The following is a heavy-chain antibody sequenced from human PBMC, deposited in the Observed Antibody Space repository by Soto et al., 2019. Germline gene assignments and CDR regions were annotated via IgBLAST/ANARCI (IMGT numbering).Heavy chain of an antibody. CDR3: VRGYSGSYRADY. CDR1: GFTFRIYW. V-gene: IGHV3-74*01. CDR2: INDDGSST. J-gene: IGHJ4*02. D-gene: IGHD1-26*01. Sequence: EVQLVESGGGLVQPGGSLRLSCAASGFTFRIYWMHWVRQVTGKGLVWVSRINDDGSSTSYADSVRGRFTISRDNAKNTIYLQMNSLSADDTAVYYCVRGYSGSYRADYWGQGTLVTVSS.